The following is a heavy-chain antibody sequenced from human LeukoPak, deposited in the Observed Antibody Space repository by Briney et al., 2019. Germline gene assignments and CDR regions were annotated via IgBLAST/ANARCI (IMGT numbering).Heavy chain of an antibody. V-gene: IGHV4-34*01. J-gene: IGHJ4*02. Sequence: SETLSLTCAVYGGSFSGYYWSWIRQPPGKGLEWIGEINHSGSTNYNPSLKSRVTISVDTSKNQFSLKLSSVTAADTAVYYCARSSSSWYFFDYWGQGALVTVSS. CDR1: GGSFSGYY. CDR3: ARSSSSWYFFDY. CDR2: INHSGST. D-gene: IGHD6-13*01.